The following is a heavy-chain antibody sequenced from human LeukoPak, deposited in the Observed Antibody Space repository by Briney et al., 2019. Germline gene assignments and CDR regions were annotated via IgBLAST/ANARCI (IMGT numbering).Heavy chain of an antibody. D-gene: IGHD1-26*01. Sequence: SQTLSLTCTVSGGSISSGGYYWSWIRQHPGKGLEWIGYIYYSGSTYHNPSLKSRVTISVDTSKNQFSLKLSSVTAADTAVYYCARGASHSYFDYWGQGTLVTVSS. V-gene: IGHV4-31*03. J-gene: IGHJ4*02. CDR3: ARGASHSYFDY. CDR1: GGSISSGGYY. CDR2: IYYSGST.